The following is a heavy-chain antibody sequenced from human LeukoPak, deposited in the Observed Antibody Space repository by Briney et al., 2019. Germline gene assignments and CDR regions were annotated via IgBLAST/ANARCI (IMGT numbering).Heavy chain of an antibody. CDR1: GGSISSSNW. V-gene: IGHV4-4*02. CDR3: ARSGGEPTLRGFDY. J-gene: IGHJ4*02. Sequence: SGTLSLTCAVSGGSISSSNWWSWVRQPPGKGLEWIGEIYHSGSTNYNPSLKSRVTISVDKSKNQFSLKLSCVTAADTAVYYCARSGGEPTLRGFDYWGQGILVTVSS. D-gene: IGHD3-16*01. CDR2: IYHSGST.